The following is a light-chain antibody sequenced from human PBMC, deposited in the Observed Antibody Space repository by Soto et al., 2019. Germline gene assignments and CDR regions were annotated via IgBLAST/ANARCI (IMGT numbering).Light chain of an antibody. Sequence: QSALTQPASVSGSPGQSIAISCTGTSSDVRDYNYVSWYQQHPGKAPKLLIYDVSYRPSGISNRFSGSRSGNTASLTFSGLKAEDEADYYCSSYTSSRTQLFGGGTKVTAL. V-gene: IGLV2-14*03. CDR3: SSYTSSRTQL. CDR1: SSDVRDYNY. J-gene: IGLJ2*01. CDR2: DVS.